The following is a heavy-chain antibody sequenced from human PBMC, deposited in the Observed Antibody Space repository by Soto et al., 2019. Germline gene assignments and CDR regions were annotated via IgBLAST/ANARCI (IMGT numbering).Heavy chain of an antibody. D-gene: IGHD3-9*01. CDR2: INSDGSST. J-gene: IGHJ4*02. V-gene: IGHV3-74*01. CDR1: GFTFSSYW. CDR3: ARDLGILTGYYGIDY. Sequence: EVQLVESGGGLVQPGGSLRLSCAASGFTFSSYWMHWVRQAPGKGLVWVSRINSDGSSTSYADSVKGRFIISRDNAKNTLYLQMNSLRAEDTAVYYCARDLGILTGYYGIDYWGQGTLVTVSS.